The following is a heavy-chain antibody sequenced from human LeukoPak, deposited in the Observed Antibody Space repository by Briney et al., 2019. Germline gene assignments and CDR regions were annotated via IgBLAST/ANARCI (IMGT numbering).Heavy chain of an antibody. CDR1: GGSFSGYY. Sequence: PSETLSLTCAVYGGSFSGYYWSWIRQPPGKGLEWIGEINHSGSTNYNPSLKSRVTISVDTSKNQFSLKLSSVTAADTAVYYCARVYMDYYDSSGYYHDYYYYYMDVWGKGTTVTVSS. CDR3: ARVYMDYYDSSGYYHDYYYYYMDV. J-gene: IGHJ6*03. CDR2: INHSGST. D-gene: IGHD3-22*01. V-gene: IGHV4-34*01.